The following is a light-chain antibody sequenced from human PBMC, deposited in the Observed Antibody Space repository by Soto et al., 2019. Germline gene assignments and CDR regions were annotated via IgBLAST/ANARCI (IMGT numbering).Light chain of an antibody. Sequence: EIVLTQSPATLSLSPGERATLSCRASQSVSNYFDWYQQKPGQAPRLLIYDASNRATGIPARFSGSGSGTDCTLTISSLEPEDFAVYYCQQRSNWPLTFGQGTRLEIK. J-gene: IGKJ5*01. CDR2: DAS. V-gene: IGKV3-11*01. CDR1: QSVSNY. CDR3: QQRSNWPLT.